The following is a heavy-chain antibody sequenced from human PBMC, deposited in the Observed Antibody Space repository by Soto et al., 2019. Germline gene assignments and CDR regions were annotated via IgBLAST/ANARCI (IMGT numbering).Heavy chain of an antibody. J-gene: IGHJ4*02. CDR2: IIPIFGTA. CDR3: AREDSGCYHRYFDY. CDR1: GGTFSSYA. Sequence: SVKVSCKASGGTFSSYAISWVRQAPGQGLVWMGGIIPIFGTANYAQKFQGRVTITADESTSTAYMELSSLRSEDTAVYYCAREDSGCYHRYFDYWGQGTLVTVSS. V-gene: IGHV1-69*13. D-gene: IGHD1-26*01.